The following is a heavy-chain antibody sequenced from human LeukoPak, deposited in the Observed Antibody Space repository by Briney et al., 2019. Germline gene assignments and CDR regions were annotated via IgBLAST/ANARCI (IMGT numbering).Heavy chain of an antibody. V-gene: IGHV3-30*02. CDR1: GFTFSSYG. CDR3: AKIRRIVVVIAPFDY. Sequence: RAGGSLRLSCAASGFTFSSYGMHWVRQAPGKGLEWVAFIRYDGSNKYYADSVKGRFTISRDNSKNTLYLQMNSLRAEDTAVYYCAKIRRIVVVIAPFDYWGQGTLVTVSS. D-gene: IGHD2-21*01. CDR2: IRYDGSNK. J-gene: IGHJ4*02.